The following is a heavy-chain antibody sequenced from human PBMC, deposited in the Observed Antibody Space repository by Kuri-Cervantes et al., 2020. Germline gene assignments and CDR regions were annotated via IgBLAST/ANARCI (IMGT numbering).Heavy chain of an antibody. CDR2: IYHSGST. CDR1: GGSFSSTSYY. CDR3: ARSASITGTFY. J-gene: IGHJ4*02. Sequence: SETLSLTCTVSGGSFSSTSYYWGWIRQPPGKGLEWIGSIYHSGSTYYNPSLKSRVTISVDTSKNQFSLKLSSVTAADTAVYYCARSASITGTFYWGQGTLVTVSS. D-gene: IGHD1-7*01. V-gene: IGHV4-39*01.